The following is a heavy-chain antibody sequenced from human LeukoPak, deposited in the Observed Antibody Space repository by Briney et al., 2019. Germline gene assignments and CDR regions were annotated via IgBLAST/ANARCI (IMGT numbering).Heavy chain of an antibody. Sequence: VASVKVSCKASGGTFSSYAISWVRQAPGQGLEWMGRIIPILGIANYAQKFQGRVTITADKSTSTAYMELSSLRSEDTAVYYCARDGDYGDYVGYWGQGTLVTVSS. J-gene: IGHJ4*02. V-gene: IGHV1-69*04. CDR3: ARDGDYGDYVGY. CDR1: GGTFSSYA. CDR2: IIPILGIA. D-gene: IGHD4-17*01.